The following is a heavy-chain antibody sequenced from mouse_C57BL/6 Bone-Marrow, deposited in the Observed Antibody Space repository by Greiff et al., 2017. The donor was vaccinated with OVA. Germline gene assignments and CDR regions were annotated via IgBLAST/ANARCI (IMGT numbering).Heavy chain of an antibody. D-gene: IGHD2-3*01. V-gene: IGHV14-4*01. CDR1: GFNIKDDY. Sequence: EVQLQQSGAELVRPGASVKLSCTASGFNIKDDYMHWVKQRPEQGLEWIGWIDPENGDTEYASKFQGKAPITADTSSNTAYLQLSSLTSEDTAVYYCTTGWLLNPFDYWGQGTTLTVSS. CDR3: TTGWLLNPFDY. CDR2: IDPENGDT. J-gene: IGHJ2*01.